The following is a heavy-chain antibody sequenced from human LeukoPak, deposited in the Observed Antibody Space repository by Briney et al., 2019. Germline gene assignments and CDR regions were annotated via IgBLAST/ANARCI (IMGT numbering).Heavy chain of an antibody. J-gene: IGHJ4*02. Sequence: GGSLRLSCVASGFTFSDHYMDWVRQAPGKGLEWVGRTRNKANSYTTEYAASVKGRFTISRDDSKNSLYLQMNSLNTDDTAVYYCVREGLDYGLEYWGQGTLVTVSS. CDR2: TRNKANSYTT. V-gene: IGHV3-72*01. CDR1: GFTFSDHY. D-gene: IGHD4-17*01. CDR3: VREGLDYGLEY.